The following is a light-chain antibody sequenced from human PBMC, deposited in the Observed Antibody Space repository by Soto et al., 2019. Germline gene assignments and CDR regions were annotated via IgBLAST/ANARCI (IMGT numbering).Light chain of an antibody. CDR2: DAS. V-gene: IGKV1-5*01. J-gene: IGKJ1*01. Sequence: DIQRTQSPSPLSASVGDRVTITCRASQSISSWLAWYQQKPGKAPKFLIYDASSLQSGVPSRFSGSGSGTEFTLTITSLQPDDFATYYCQQYNSYPWTFGQGTKVDI. CDR3: QQYNSYPWT. CDR1: QSISSW.